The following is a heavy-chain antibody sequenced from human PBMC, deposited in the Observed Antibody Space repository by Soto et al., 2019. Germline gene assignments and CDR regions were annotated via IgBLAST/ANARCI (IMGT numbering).Heavy chain of an antibody. J-gene: IGHJ4*02. D-gene: IGHD2-8*01. Sequence: QVQLQESGPGLVKPSETLSLTCIVSGGSVSNDAYYWSWIRQPPGKGLEWIVYIYHRGSTYYNPSPKSRVTISADKSANQFSLKVSSVTAAATAVYYSARLGIGCEFPFDYWGQGTLVNVSS. V-gene: IGHV4-61*08. CDR2: IYHRGST. CDR3: ARLGIGCEFPFDY. CDR1: GGSVSNDAYY.